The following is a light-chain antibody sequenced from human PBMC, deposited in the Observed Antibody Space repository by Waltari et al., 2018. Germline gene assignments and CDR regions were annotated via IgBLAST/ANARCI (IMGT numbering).Light chain of an antibody. V-gene: IGKV3-15*01. Sequence: ETVMTQSPATLSVSPGERATLSCRASQSGDSYLAWYQQKPGQAPRLLIYGASTRATGIPARFSGSGSGTEFTLTITSLQSEDFAVYYCQQYNNWPALTFGPGTKVDIK. CDR2: GAS. CDR1: QSGDSY. CDR3: QQYNNWPALT. J-gene: IGKJ3*01.